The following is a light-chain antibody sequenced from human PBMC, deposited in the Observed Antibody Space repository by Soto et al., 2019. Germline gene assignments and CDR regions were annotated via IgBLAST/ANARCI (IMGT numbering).Light chain of an antibody. V-gene: IGKV3-15*01. CDR3: HQYNDWPLT. J-gene: IGKJ4*01. Sequence: EIVMTQSPATLSVSPGGSATLSCRASQSVSTNLAWYQQKLGQAPRLLIYGASTRATGIPVRFSGSRSGTAFPLTISSLQSEDFAVYFCHQYNDWPLTFGGGTKVEIK. CDR1: QSVSTN. CDR2: GAS.